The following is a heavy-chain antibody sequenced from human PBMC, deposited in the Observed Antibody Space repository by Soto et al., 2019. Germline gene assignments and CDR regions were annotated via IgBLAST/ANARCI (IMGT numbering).Heavy chain of an antibody. CDR3: AKETYSGPLDY. Sequence: QVQLVESGGGVVQPGRSLRLSCAASGFTFSSYGMHWVRQAPGKGLEWVAVISYDGSNKYYEDSVKGQFTISRDNSKNTLYLQMNSLRAEDTAVYYCAKETYSGPLDYWGQGTLVTVSS. CDR2: ISYDGSNK. J-gene: IGHJ4*02. CDR1: GFTFSSYG. V-gene: IGHV3-30*18. D-gene: IGHD2-15*01.